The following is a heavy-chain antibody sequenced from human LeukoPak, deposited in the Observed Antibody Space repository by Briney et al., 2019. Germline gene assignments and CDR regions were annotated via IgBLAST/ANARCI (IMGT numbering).Heavy chain of an antibody. D-gene: IGHD6-13*01. CDR1: GFTFSSYA. J-gene: IGHJ4*02. CDR2: ISSNGGST. V-gene: IGHV3-64*01. CDR3: ARDRPRGGSSSYDY. Sequence: GGSLRLSCAASGFTFSSYAMLWVRQAPGKGLEHVSAISSNGGSTYYANSVKGRFTISRDNSKNTLYLQMGSLRAEDMAVYYCARDRPRGGSSSYDYWGQGTLVTVSS.